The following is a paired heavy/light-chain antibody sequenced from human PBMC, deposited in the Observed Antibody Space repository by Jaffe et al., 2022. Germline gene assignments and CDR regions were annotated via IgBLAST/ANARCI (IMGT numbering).Light chain of an antibody. Sequence: EIVMTQSPATLSVSPGERATLSCRASQSVSSNLAWYQQKPGQAPRLLIYGASTRATGIPARFSGSGSGTEFTLTISSLQSEDFAVYYCQQYNNWPPEYTFGQGTKLEIK. J-gene: IGKJ2*01. CDR2: GAS. CDR3: QQYNNWPPEYT. V-gene: IGKV3-15*01. CDR1: QSVSSN.
Heavy chain of an antibody. CDR2: INPSGGST. J-gene: IGHJ3*02. CDR3: ARVPLTGYYYDSSGYGDAFDI. Sequence: QVQLVQSGAEVKKPGASVKVSCKASGYTFTSYYMHWVRQAPGQGLEWMGIINPSGGSTSYAQKFQGRVTMTRDTSTSTVYMELSSLRSEDTAVYYCARVPLTGYYYDSSGYGDAFDIWGQGTMVTVSS. CDR1: GYTFTSYY. D-gene: IGHD3-22*01. V-gene: IGHV1-46*01.